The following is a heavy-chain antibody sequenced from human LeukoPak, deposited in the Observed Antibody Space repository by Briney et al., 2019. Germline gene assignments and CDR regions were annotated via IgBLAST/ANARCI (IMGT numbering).Heavy chain of an antibody. Sequence: GGSLRLTCVVSGVSSSNYAMGWVRQAPGKGLEWVSSITSNGNDTFYAVSVKGRFTISRDNSRDTVFLQMNSFRADDTAVYYCALDWGFDYWGQGTLVTVSS. CDR2: ITSNGNDT. V-gene: IGHV3-23*01. J-gene: IGHJ4*02. CDR3: ALDWGFDY. D-gene: IGHD3-3*01. CDR1: GVSSSNYA.